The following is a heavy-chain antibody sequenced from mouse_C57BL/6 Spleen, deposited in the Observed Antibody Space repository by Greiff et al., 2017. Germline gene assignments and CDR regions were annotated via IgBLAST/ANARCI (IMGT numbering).Heavy chain of an antibody. CDR1: GYKFTDYE. J-gene: IGHJ3*01. CDR2: IDPETGDT. Sequence: VQLQQTGAELVRPGASVKLSCKASGYKFTDYEMHWVKQTPVHGLEWIGDIDPETGDTAYNPKFKGKSILTADKSSSTAYMELRSLTSEDSAVYYCTRGGYFWFAYWGQGTLVTVSA. V-gene: IGHV1-15*01. D-gene: IGHD2-3*01. CDR3: TRGGYFWFAY.